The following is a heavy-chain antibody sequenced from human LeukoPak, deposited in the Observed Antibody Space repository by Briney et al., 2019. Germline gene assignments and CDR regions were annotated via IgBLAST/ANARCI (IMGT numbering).Heavy chain of an antibody. CDR3: ARDQGELLRALDY. D-gene: IGHD1-26*01. V-gene: IGHV1-69*13. Sequence: SVKVSCKASGGTFSSYAISWVRQAPGQGLEWMGGITPIFGTANYAQKFQGRVTITADESTSTAYMELSSLRSEDTAVYYCARDQGELLRALDYWGQGTLVTVSS. CDR1: GGTFSSYA. CDR2: ITPIFGTA. J-gene: IGHJ4*02.